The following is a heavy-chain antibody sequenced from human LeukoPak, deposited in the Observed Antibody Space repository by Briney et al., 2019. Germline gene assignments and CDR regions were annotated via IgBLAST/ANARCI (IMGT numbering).Heavy chain of an antibody. V-gene: IGHV4-59*08. CDR2: IYYSGST. CDR3: ARHLNNCGDDCYIFDY. Sequence: PSETLSLTCTVSGGSIFSYYWSWIRRPPGKGLEWMGYIYYSGSTNYNPSLKSRVTISVDTSKNQFSLRVSSVTAADTAVYYCARHLNNCGDDCYIFDYWGQGTLVTVSS. D-gene: IGHD2-21*01. CDR1: GGSIFSYY. J-gene: IGHJ4*02.